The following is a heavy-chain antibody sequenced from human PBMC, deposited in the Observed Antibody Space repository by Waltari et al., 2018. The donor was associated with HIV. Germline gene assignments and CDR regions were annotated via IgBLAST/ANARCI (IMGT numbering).Heavy chain of an antibody. V-gene: IGHV3-30*03. CDR2: LSHDGSHK. CDR1: GFSFSNHG. CDR3: ARDLDYNDFWSGAYKGMYGGMDV. Sequence: QVQLVESGGGLVQPGRSLRLSCAASGFSFSNHGMHWVRQAPGGGLEWVAVLSHDGSHKYYSQSVKGRFNISRDNSKSTLYLEMNRLGAEDTAVYYCARDLDYNDFWSGAYKGMYGGMDVWGQGTTVTVSS. J-gene: IGHJ6*02. D-gene: IGHD3-3*01.